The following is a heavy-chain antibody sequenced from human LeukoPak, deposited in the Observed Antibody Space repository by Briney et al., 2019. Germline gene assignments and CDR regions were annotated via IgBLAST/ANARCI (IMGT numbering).Heavy chain of an antibody. J-gene: IGHJ4*02. V-gene: IGHV4-31*03. CDR2: IYYSGNT. CDR3: ARGLGYYGSGSYVADY. CDR1: GDSVRSSGYY. Sequence: SQTLSLTCTVSGDSVRSSGYYWIWIRHHPGKGLEWIGYIYYSGNTDYNPSLKSRVTMSVDPSKNQFSLKLISATAADTAVYYCARGLGYYGSGSYVADYWGQGTLVTVSS. D-gene: IGHD3-10*01.